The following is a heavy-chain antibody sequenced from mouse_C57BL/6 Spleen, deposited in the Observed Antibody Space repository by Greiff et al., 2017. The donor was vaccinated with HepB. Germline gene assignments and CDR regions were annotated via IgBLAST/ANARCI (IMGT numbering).Heavy chain of an antibody. V-gene: IGHV1-52*01. CDR2: IDPSDSET. CDR1: GYTFTSYW. D-gene: IGHD1-1*01. Sequence: QVQLKQPGAELVRPGSSVKLSCKASGYTFTSYWMHWVKQRPIQGLEWIGNIDPSDSETHYNQKFKDKATLTVDKSSSTAYMQLSSLTSEDSAVYYCARWITTVVATRYFDVWGTGTTVTVSS. J-gene: IGHJ1*03. CDR3: ARWITTVVATRYFDV.